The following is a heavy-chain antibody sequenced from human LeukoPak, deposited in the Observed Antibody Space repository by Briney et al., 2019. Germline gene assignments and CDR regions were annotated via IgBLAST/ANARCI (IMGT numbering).Heavy chain of an antibody. CDR3: AKLHNLNCDY. V-gene: IGHV3-23*01. D-gene: IGHD1-14*01. J-gene: IGHJ4*02. Sequence: GGSLRLSCAASGFTFSDYAMSWVRQAPGTGPEWVSTISGSGGSTYYVDSVKGRFTISRDNSKNTFFLQMNNLRPEDTAVYYCAKLHNLNCDYWGLGTLVTVSS. CDR2: ISGSGGST. CDR1: GFTFSDYA.